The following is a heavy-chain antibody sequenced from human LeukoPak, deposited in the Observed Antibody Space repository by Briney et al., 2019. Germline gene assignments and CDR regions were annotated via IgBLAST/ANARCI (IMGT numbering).Heavy chain of an antibody. V-gene: IGHV4-59*01. D-gene: IGHD3-10*01. CDR2: IYYSGST. CDR3: ARVGTPTAPPPPPLIDY. Sequence: PSETLSLTCTVSGGSISSYYWSWIRQPPGKGLEWIGYIYYSGSTNCNPSLKSRVTISVDRSKNQLSLQLSSVTAADTAVYYCARVGTPTAPPPPPLIDYWGQGTLVTVSS. J-gene: IGHJ4*02. CDR1: GGSISSYY.